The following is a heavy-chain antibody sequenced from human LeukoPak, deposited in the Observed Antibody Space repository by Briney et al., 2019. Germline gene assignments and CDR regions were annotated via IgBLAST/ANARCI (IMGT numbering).Heavy chain of an antibody. D-gene: IGHD3-3*01. CDR1: GGSISSYY. V-gene: IGHV4-59*08. CDR3: ARWEDFQPFDY. CDR2: IYYSGST. J-gene: IGHJ4*02. Sequence: SETLSLTCTVSGGSISSYYWSWIRQPPGKGLEWIGYIYYSGSTYYSPSLKSRVAISEHTSRNQFSLKLSSVTAADTAVYYCARWEDFQPFDYWGQGILVTVSS.